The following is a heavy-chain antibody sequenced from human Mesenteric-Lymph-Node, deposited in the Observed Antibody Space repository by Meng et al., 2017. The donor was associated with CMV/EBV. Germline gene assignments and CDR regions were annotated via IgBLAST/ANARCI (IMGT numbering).Heavy chain of an antibody. V-gene: IGHV3-11*01. CDR2: HSTSGITR. Sequence: LSLTCAASGLTFNGYYMTWIRQAPGKGLEWLAYHSTSGITRYYAESVRGRFTVSRDNAKRSLFLEMDNLRAEDTAVYYCAGGKEGFCRGRSCSFPPIDSWGQGILVTVSS. D-gene: IGHD2-15*01. CDR3: AGGKEGFCRGRSCSFPPIDS. J-gene: IGHJ4*02. CDR1: GLTFNGYY.